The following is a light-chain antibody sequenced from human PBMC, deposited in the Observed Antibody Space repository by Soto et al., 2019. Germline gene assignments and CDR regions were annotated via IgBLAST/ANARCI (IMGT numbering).Light chain of an antibody. V-gene: IGLV1-40*01. CDR3: QSYDNSLGGSNV. CDR1: SSNIGAGHD. CDR2: GNN. J-gene: IGLJ1*01. Sequence: QSVPTQPPSVSGAPGQSVTISCTGSSSNIGAGHDVHWYQQFPGTAPKVLIYGNNNRPSGVPDRFSGSKSGTSASLAITGLQAEDEADYYCQSYDNSLGGSNVFGTGTKLTVL.